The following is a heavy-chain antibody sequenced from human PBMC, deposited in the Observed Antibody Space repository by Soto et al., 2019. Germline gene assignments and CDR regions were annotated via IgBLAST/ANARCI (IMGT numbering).Heavy chain of an antibody. J-gene: IGHJ4*02. V-gene: IGHV4-39*01. CDR2: IFYVGNT. CDR3: ARHLGPTGPNY. D-gene: IGHD1-26*01. CDR1: GGSISTNTYH. Sequence: SETLSLTCTVSGGSISTNTYHWGWVRQPPGKGLEWIASIFYVGNTYYNPSLRGRVAVSMDTSKNQFSLRLSSVAAADTAVYYCARHLGPTGPNYWGQGTLVTVSS.